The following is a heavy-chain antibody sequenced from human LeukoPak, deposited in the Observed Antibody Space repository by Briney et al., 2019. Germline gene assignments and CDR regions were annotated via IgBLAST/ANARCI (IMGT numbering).Heavy chain of an antibody. CDR1: GFTFSSYW. Sequence: PGGSLRLSCAASGFTFSSYWMHWDRQVPGKGLVWVSRINTDGSSTTYADSVKGRFTISRDNTENTLYLQMSSLRAEDTAVYYCAREWKKTGAFDHWGQGTLVTVSS. CDR3: AREWKKTGAFDH. CDR2: INTDGSST. J-gene: IGHJ4*02. V-gene: IGHV3-74*01. D-gene: IGHD1-1*01.